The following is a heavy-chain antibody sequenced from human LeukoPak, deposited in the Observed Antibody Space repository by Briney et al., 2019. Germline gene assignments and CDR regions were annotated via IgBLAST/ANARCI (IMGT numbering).Heavy chain of an antibody. Sequence: SETLSLTCAVYGGSFSGYYWSWIRQPPGKGLEWIGEINHSGSTNYNPSLKSRVTISVDTSKNQFSLKLSSVTAADTAVYYCARENGDYVFDYWGQGTLATVSS. D-gene: IGHD4-17*01. CDR1: GGSFSGYY. V-gene: IGHV4-34*01. CDR2: INHSGST. CDR3: ARENGDYVFDY. J-gene: IGHJ4*02.